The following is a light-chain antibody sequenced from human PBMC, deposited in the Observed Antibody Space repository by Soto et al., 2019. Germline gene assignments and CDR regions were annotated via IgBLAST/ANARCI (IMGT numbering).Light chain of an antibody. J-gene: IGKJ4*01. CDR1: QSLVHRDVNTY. CDR3: MQATQLPLT. CDR2: EIS. V-gene: IGKV2-24*01. Sequence: DIVMTQTPLSSPVSLGDRASISCRASQSLVHRDVNTYLGWLQQRPGKPPRLLIYEISNRFSGVPDRFTGSGAGTDFTLKISRVEAEDVGTYYCMQATQLPLTFGQGTKVDIK.